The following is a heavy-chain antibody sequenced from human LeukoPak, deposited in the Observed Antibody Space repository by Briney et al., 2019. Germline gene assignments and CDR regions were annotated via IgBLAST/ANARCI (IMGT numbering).Heavy chain of an antibody. J-gene: IGHJ4*02. CDR2: IYYSGST. Sequence: KPSETLSLTCTVSGGSISSYYWSWIRQPPGKGLEWIGYIYYSGSTNYNPSLKSRVTISVDTSKNQFSLELSSVTAADTAVYYCASFNPQGYYDSSGYYLDYWGQGTLVTVSS. V-gene: IGHV4-59*01. CDR1: GGSISSYY. D-gene: IGHD3-22*01. CDR3: ASFNPQGYYDSSGYYLDY.